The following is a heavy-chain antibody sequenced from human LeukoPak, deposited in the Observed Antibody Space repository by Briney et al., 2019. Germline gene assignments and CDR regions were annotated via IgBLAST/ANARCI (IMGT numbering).Heavy chain of an antibody. J-gene: IGHJ3*02. CDR3: AKDPVYNWNYPDAFDI. D-gene: IGHD1-7*01. V-gene: IGHV3-23*01. CDR2: ICGSGGST. Sequence: GGSLRLSCAASGFTFSSYAMSWVRQAPGKGLEWVSAICGSGGSTYYADSVKGRFTISRDNSKNTLYLQMNSLRAEDTAVYYCAKDPVYNWNYPDAFDIWGQGTMVTVSS. CDR1: GFTFSSYA.